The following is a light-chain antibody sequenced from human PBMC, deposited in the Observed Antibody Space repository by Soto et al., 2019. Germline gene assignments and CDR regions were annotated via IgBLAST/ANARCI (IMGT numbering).Light chain of an antibody. CDR1: QNINNW. J-gene: IGKJ1*01. Sequence: DIQMTQSPSTLSASIGDRVTITCRASQNINNWIAWYQQKPGKAPTFLIYDASTLESGVPSRFIGSGFGTEFSLTISSLQPDDFGSYYCQHMRTFGQGTKVEMK. V-gene: IGKV1-5*01. CDR2: DAS. CDR3: QHMRT.